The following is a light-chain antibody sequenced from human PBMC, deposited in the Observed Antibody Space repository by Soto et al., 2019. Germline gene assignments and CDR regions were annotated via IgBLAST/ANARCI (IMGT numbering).Light chain of an antibody. CDR2: DAS. CDR1: QSVSTY. J-gene: IGKJ5*01. CDR3: QQRSNWIT. V-gene: IGKV3-11*01. Sequence: EIVLTQSPATLSLSPGERATLCCRASQSVSTYLGWYQQKPGQAPRLLIYDASNRATGIPARFSGSGSGTDFTLTISSLEPEDFAVYYCQQRSNWITFGQGTRLEIK.